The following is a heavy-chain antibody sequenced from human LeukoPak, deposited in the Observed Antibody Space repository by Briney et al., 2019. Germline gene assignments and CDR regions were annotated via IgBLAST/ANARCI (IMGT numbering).Heavy chain of an antibody. CDR1: GGSIRRYY. Sequence: SETLSLTCTVSGGSIRRYYWTWVRQPPEKGLEWIGYIYYSGTTNYNPSLKSRVTISVDTSKNQFSLKLSSVTAADTAVYYCARDYSNWFDPWGQGSLVTVSS. J-gene: IGHJ5*02. CDR2: IYYSGTT. D-gene: IGHD4-11*01. CDR3: ARDYSNWFDP. V-gene: IGHV4-59*01.